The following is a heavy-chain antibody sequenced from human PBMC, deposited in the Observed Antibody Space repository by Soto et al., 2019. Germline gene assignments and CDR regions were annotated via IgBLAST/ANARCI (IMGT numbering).Heavy chain of an antibody. CDR1: GFTFSSYA. CDR3: ARDRLDYFDY. V-gene: IGHV3-30-3*01. J-gene: IGHJ4*02. Sequence: QVQLVESGGGVVQPGRSLRLSCAASGFTFSSYAMHWVRQAPGKGLEWVAVISYDGRNKYYADSVKGRFTISRDNSKNTLYLQMNSLGAEDTAVYYCARDRLDYFDYWGQGTLVTVSS. CDR2: ISYDGRNK.